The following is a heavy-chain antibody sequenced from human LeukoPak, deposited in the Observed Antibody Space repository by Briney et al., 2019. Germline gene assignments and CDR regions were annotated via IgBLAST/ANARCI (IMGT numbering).Heavy chain of an antibody. D-gene: IGHD3-10*01. J-gene: IGHJ4*02. V-gene: IGHV4-59*08. CDR1: GGSISSYY. CDR2: IYYSGST. Sequence: PSETLSLTCTVSGGSISSYYWSWIRQPPGKGLEWIGYIYYSGSTNYNPSLKSRVTISVDTSKNQFSLKLSSVTAADTAVYYCARRIVTMVRGVIIAHFDYWGQGTLVTVSS. CDR3: ARRIVTMVRGVIIAHFDY.